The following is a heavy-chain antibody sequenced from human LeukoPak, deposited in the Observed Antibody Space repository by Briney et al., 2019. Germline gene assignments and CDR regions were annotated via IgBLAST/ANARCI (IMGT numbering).Heavy chain of an antibody. CDR1: GFTFSSHG. CDR2: ISYNGGNK. Sequence: GRSLRLSCAASGFTFSSHGMHWVRQAPGKGLEWVSVISYNGGNKYYADSVKGRFTISRDNVKNMVYLKMNSPTEEDTAVYHCAKDRWLGDLDYGMDVWGKGTMVTVSS. V-gene: IGHV3-30*18. CDR3: AKDRWLGDLDYGMDV. D-gene: IGHD3-10*01. J-gene: IGHJ6*04.